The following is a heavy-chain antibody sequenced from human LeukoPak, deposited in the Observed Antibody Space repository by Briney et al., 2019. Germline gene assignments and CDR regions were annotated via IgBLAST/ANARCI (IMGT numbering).Heavy chain of an antibody. CDR3: ARVGRRYSYGYDYYYGMDV. CDR2: IHHSGST. J-gene: IGHJ6*02. V-gene: IGHV4-30-2*01. CDR1: GSSISSGGYS. Sequence: SQTLSLTCAVSGSSISSGGYSWSWIRQPPGQGLEWIGYIHHSGSTNYNPSLKSRVTISVDTSKNQFSLKLSSVTAADTAVYYCARVGRRYSYGYDYYYGMDVWGQGTTVTVSS. D-gene: IGHD5-18*01.